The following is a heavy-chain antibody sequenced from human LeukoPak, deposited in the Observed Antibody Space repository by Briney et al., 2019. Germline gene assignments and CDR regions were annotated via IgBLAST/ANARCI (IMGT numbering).Heavy chain of an antibody. CDR2: IYHSGST. V-gene: IGHV4-38-2*01. D-gene: IGHD6-19*01. Sequence: PSETLSLTCVVSGYSISSDYYWGWIRPPPGKGLEWIGSIYHSGSTYYNPSLKSRVTISADTSKNQFSLKLSSVTAADTAVYYCATEVGQWLVRNWGQGTLVTVSS. CDR1: GYSISSDYY. J-gene: IGHJ4*02. CDR3: ATEVGQWLVRN.